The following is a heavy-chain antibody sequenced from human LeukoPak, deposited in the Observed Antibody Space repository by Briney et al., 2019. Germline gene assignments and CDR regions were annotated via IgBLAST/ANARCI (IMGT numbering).Heavy chain of an antibody. CDR3: ARGQSRAFDY. D-gene: IGHD6-13*01. Sequence: PGGSLRLSCAASGFTVSSIYMSWVRQAPGKGLEWVSVIYTGGTTYYTDSVKGRFTISRDNSKNTLFLQMDSLRAEDTAVYYCARGQSRAFDYWGQGTLVTVSS. CDR1: GFTVSSIY. CDR2: IYTGGTT. V-gene: IGHV3-53*01. J-gene: IGHJ4*02.